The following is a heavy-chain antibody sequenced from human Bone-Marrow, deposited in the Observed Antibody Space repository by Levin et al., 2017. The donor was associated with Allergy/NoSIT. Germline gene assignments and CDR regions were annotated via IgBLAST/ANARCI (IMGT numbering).Heavy chain of an antibody. D-gene: IGHD5-12*01. CDR1: GFSFSTWG. V-gene: IGHV3-30*03. J-gene: IGHJ4*02. CDR3: ARELSGDLDY. Sequence: PGGSLRLSCEASGFSFSTWGMHWVRQAPGKGLEWVAVISLDGRDSYYSASVKGRFTISRDNSQNTLYLQMKSLTTDDTAVYYCARELSGDLDYWGRGTLVTVSS. CDR2: ISLDGRDS.